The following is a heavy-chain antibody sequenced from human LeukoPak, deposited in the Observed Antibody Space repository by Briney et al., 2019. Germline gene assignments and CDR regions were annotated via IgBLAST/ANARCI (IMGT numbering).Heavy chain of an antibody. Sequence: GGSLRLSCAASGFTFSSYAMSWVRQAPGKGLEWVSAISGSGGSTYYADSVKGRFTISRDNAKNSLYLQMNSLRAEDTAVYYCAIQKADLITMIRGVIAYWGQGTLVTVSS. J-gene: IGHJ4*02. CDR3: AIQKADLITMIRGVIAY. D-gene: IGHD3-10*01. CDR1: GFTFSSYA. V-gene: IGHV3-23*01. CDR2: ISGSGGST.